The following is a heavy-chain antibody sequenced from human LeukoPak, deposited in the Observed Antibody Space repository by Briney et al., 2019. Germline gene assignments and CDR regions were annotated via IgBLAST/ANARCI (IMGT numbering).Heavy chain of an antibody. Sequence: GGSLRLSCTASGLTFGNYATTWVRQAPGKGLEWVSSITGSGRGTYYADSVKGRFSVSRDNSQNTVFLHMNSLRADDTALYYCSKDPNGDYVGAFDTWGPGTMVTVSS. V-gene: IGHV3-23*01. CDR1: GLTFGNYA. J-gene: IGHJ3*02. CDR2: ITGSGRGT. CDR3: SKDPNGDYVGAFDT. D-gene: IGHD4-17*01.